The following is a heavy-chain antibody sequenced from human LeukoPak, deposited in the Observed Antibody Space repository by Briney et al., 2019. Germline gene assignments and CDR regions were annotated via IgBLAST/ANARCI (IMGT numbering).Heavy chain of an antibody. CDR3: ARDYYESSGYYPWNY. Sequence: GGSLLLSCAASGFTFSSYAMNWVRQAPGKGLEWVSAISGSGGSTYYADSVKGRFTISRDNSKNTLYLQMNSLRAEDTAVYYCARDYYESSGYYPWNYWGQGTLVTVSS. V-gene: IGHV3-23*01. D-gene: IGHD3-22*01. CDR2: ISGSGGST. J-gene: IGHJ4*02. CDR1: GFTFSSYA.